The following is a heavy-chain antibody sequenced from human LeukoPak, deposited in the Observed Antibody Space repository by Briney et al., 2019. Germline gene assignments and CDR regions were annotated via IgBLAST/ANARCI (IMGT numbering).Heavy chain of an antibody. V-gene: IGHV4-39*01. J-gene: IGHJ4*02. CDR3: ARLTWIQLWQARYYFDY. CDR1: GGSISSSSYY. Sequence: SGTLSLTCTVSGGSISSSSYYWGWIRQPPGKGLEWIGSIYYSGSTYYNPSLKSRVTISVDTSKNQFSLKLSSVTAADTAVYYCARLTWIQLWQARYYFDYWGQGTLVTVSS. D-gene: IGHD5-18*01. CDR2: IYYSGST.